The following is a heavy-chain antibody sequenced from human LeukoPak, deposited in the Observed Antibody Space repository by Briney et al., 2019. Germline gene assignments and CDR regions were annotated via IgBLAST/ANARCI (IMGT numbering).Heavy chain of an antibody. D-gene: IGHD3-22*01. J-gene: IGHJ4*02. CDR2: IYYSGST. V-gene: IGHV4-59*12. CDR1: SGSISIYY. CDR3: ARGGSGYYGFDY. Sequence: PSETLSLTCTVSSGSISIYYWSWIRQPPGKRREWIGYIYYSGSTNYNPSLKSRVTISVDTSKNQFSLKLSSVTAADTAVYYCARGGSGYYGFDYWGQGTLVTVSS.